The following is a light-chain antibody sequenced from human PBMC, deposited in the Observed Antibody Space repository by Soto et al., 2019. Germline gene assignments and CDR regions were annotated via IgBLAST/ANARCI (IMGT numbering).Light chain of an antibody. CDR1: QSVNSN. CDR2: GAS. V-gene: IGKV3-15*01. Sequence: EILMTQSPATLSVSPGERATLSCRASQSVNSNLAWYQQKPGQAPRLLIYGASIRATGIPGRFTGSVSGTDFTLTISRLQSEDLAVYFCQNIDDRPWTFGQGTKVEI. CDR3: QNIDDRPWT. J-gene: IGKJ1*01.